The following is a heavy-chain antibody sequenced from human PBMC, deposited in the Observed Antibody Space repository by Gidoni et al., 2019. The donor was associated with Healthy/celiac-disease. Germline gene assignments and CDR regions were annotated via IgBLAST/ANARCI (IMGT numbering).Heavy chain of an antibody. CDR1: GFTFDDYA. V-gene: IGHV3-9*01. CDR3: AKDRSGWYGTIFDY. Sequence: EVQLVESGGGLVQPGRSLRPSCAASGFTFDDYAMHWVRQAPGKGLEWVSGISWNSGSIGYADSVKGRFTISRDNAKNSLYLQMNSLRAEDTALYYCAKDRSGWYGTIFDYWGQGTLVTVSS. D-gene: IGHD6-19*01. J-gene: IGHJ4*02. CDR2: ISWNSGSI.